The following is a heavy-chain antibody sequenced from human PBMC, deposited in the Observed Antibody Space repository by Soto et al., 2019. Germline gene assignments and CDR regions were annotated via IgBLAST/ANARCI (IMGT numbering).Heavy chain of an antibody. CDR2: IKHDGSQK. Sequence: DVQLVESGGGLVQPGGSLRLSCTASGFTFSKFWMSWVRQAPGKGLEWVANIKHDGSQKYYVDSVKGRFTISRDNAKNSLYLQTNSLRVDDTAVYYCARLLLYSVSGRRWFDPWGQGTLVTVSS. V-gene: IGHV3-7*03. CDR1: GFTFSKFW. CDR3: ARLLLYSVSGRRWFDP. J-gene: IGHJ5*02. D-gene: IGHD2-2*02.